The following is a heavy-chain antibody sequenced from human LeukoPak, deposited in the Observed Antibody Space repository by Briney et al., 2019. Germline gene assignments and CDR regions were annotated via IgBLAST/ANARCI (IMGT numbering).Heavy chain of an antibody. CDR3: ARRNYGMDV. V-gene: IGHV3-7*01. Sequence: GGSLRLSCEAPGLTFSNFWMTWLRQAPGKGLEWVANIKQDGSETYYLDSVKGRFTISRDNAKNSLYLQMNSLRAEDTAVYYCARRNYGMDVWGQGTTVTVSS. CDR2: IKQDGSET. J-gene: IGHJ6*02. CDR1: GLTFSNFW.